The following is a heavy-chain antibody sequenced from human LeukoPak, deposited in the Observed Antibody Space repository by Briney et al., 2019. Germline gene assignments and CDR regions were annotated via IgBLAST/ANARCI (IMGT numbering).Heavy chain of an antibody. V-gene: IGHV1-24*01. CDR2: FDPEDGET. J-gene: IGHJ4*02. Sequence: GASVTVSCKVSGYTLTELSMHWVRQAPGKGLEWMGGFDPEDGETIYTQKFQGRVTITEDTSTDTAYMELSSLRSEDTAVYYCATVEHGPESYWGQGTLVTVSS. D-gene: IGHD1/OR15-1a*01. CDR3: ATVEHGPESY. CDR1: GYTLTELS.